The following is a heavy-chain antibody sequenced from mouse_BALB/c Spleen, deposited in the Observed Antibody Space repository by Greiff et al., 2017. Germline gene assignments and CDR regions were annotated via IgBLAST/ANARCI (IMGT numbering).Heavy chain of an antibody. CDR1: GYTFTSYW. J-gene: IGHJ1*01. D-gene: IGHD4-1*01. CDR2: IYPGDGDT. Sequence: VQLQQSGAELARPGASVKLSCKASGYTFTSYWMQWVKQRPGQGLEWIGAIYPGDGDTRYTQKFKGKATLTADKSSSTAYMQLSSLASEDSAVYYCARSGGLGRSPGYWYFDVWGAGTTVTVSS. CDR3: ARSGGLGRSPGYWYFDV. V-gene: IGHV1-87*01.